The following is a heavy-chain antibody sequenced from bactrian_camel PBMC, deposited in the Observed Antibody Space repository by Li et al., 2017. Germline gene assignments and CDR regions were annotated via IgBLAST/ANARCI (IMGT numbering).Heavy chain of an antibody. Sequence: HVQLVESGGDSVQAGGSLRLSCAASGYDFSGGCMAWFRQVPGKQRDGVASICTRIGHSYYADSVQGRFTISKDNARKTVYLQMNSLQPDDTATYYCAAGLKWCRQGYPAADFRYLGQGTQVTVS. CDR1: GYDFSGGC. CDR2: ICTRIGHS. V-gene: IGHV3-3*01. D-gene: IGHD2*01. J-gene: IGHJ6*01. CDR3: AAGLKWCRQGYPAADFRY.